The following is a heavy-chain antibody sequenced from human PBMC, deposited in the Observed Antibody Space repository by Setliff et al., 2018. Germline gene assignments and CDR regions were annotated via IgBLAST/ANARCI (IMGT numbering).Heavy chain of an antibody. Sequence: SVKVSCKASGGTFSSYGITWVRQAPGQGLEWMGGTIPMFGTTNYARKFQGRVTIITDESTSTAYMQLSSLGSEDTAVYYCVREGVDSRSSTDYRYYMDVWGGGTTVTVSS. V-gene: IGHV1-69*05. D-gene: IGHD3-22*01. CDR3: VREGVDSRSSTDYRYYMDV. CDR1: GGTFSSYG. J-gene: IGHJ6*03. CDR2: TIPMFGTT.